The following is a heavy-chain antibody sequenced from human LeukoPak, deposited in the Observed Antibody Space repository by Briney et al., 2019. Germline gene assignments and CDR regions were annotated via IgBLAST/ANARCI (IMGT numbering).Heavy chain of an antibody. V-gene: IGHV3-23*01. J-gene: IGHJ5*02. CDR3: AKVSLVVAATPAWFDP. D-gene: IGHD2-15*01. CDR2: ISGSGGNT. CDR1: GFTFSSYA. Sequence: PGGSLRLSCAASGFTFSSYAMSWVRQAPGKGLEWVSAISGSGGNTYYADSVKGRFTISRDNSKNTLYLQMNSLRAEDTAVYYCAKVSLVVAATPAWFDPWGQGTLVTVSS.